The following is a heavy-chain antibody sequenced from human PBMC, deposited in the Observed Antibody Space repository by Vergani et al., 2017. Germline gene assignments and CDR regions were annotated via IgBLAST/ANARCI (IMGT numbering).Heavy chain of an antibody. J-gene: IGHJ6*02. CDR2: IYHSGST. Sequence: QVQLQESGPGLVKPSETLSLTCAVSGYSISSGYSWGWIRQPPGKGLEWIGSIYHSGSTYYNPSLKSRVTISVDTSKNQFSLKLSSVTAADTAVYYCARGNVPSYQLTNYYYYGMDVWGQGTTVTVSS. V-gene: IGHV4-38-2*01. D-gene: IGHD2-2*01. CDR3: ARGNVPSYQLTNYYYYGMDV. CDR1: GYSISSGYS.